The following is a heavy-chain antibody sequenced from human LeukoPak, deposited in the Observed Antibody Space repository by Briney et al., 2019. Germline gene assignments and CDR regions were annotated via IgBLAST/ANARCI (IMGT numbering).Heavy chain of an antibody. D-gene: IGHD3/OR15-3a*01. V-gene: IGHV1-18*01. CDR1: GGTFSSYA. CDR3: ARVDFHWYFDL. J-gene: IGHJ2*01. CDR2: ISAYNGNT. Sequence: ASVKVSCKASGGTFSSYAISWVRQAPGQGLEWMGWISAYNGNTNYAQKLQGRVTMTTDTSTSTAYMELRSLRSDDTAVYYCARVDFHWYFDLWGRGTLVTVSS.